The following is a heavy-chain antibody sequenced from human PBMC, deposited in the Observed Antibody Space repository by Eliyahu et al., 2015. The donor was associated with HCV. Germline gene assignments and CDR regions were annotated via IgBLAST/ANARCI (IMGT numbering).Heavy chain of an antibody. V-gene: IGHV4-59*01. CDR1: GGSIPTYY. CDR3: ASGGGGIAVAGTGGWFDP. D-gene: IGHD6-19*01. CDR2: IHYSGST. Sequence: QVQLQESGPGLVKPSETLSLTCTVSGGSIPTYYWSWIRQPPGKGLEWIGYIHYSGSTNYNPSLKSRVTISLDTSKNQFSLNLTSVTAADTAVYYCASGGGGIAVAGTGGWFDPWGLGTLVTVSS. J-gene: IGHJ5*02.